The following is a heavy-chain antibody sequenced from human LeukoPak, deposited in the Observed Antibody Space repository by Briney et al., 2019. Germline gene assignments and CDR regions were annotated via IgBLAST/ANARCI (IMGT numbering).Heavy chain of an antibody. CDR3: ARGNYYDSSGYGAYNWFDP. V-gene: IGHV4-59*01. J-gene: IGHJ5*02. CDR2: ISYSGST. Sequence: SETLSLTCTVSGGSISSYDWSWIRQPPGKGLEWIGYISYSGSTNYNPSLNSRVTISVDTSKNQFSLKLTSVTAADTAVYYCARGNYYDSSGYGAYNWFDPWGQGTLVTVSS. CDR1: GGSISSYD. D-gene: IGHD3-22*01.